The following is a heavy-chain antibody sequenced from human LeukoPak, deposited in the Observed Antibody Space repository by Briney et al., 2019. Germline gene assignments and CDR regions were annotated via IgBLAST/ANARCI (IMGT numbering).Heavy chain of an antibody. CDR1: GFIFSNYW. V-gene: IGHV3-74*01. D-gene: IGHD5-18*01. CDR2: INSDGSIT. J-gene: IGHJ4*02. Sequence: PGGSLRLSCAASGFIFSNYWMRWVRQAPGKGLVWVSRINSDGSITAFADSVKGRLTISRDNAKNTLYLQMNSLRAEDTAVYYCARGGGYNYDSFDCWGQGTLVSVSS. CDR3: ARGGGYNYDSFDC.